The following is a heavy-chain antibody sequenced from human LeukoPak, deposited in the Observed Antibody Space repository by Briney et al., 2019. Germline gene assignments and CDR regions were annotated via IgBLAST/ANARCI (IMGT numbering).Heavy chain of an antibody. CDR2: INHSGNT. J-gene: IGHJ4*02. Sequence: SGTLSLTCAVSSVSISSSTWWSWVRQPPGKGLEWIGEINHSGNTHYTPSLKSRVTISVDTSDNKFSLKMISVTAADAAVYYCALGYNDIWELWGRGTLVTVSS. V-gene: IGHV4-4*02. D-gene: IGHD5-24*01. CDR3: ALGYNDIWEL. CDR1: SVSISSSTW.